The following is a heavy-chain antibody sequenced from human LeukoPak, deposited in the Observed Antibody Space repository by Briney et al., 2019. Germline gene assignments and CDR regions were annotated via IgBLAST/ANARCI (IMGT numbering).Heavy chain of an antibody. CDR3: AKGSGDTMIVAFDY. CDR2: ISGSGGST. CDR1: GFTFRSYW. Sequence: RSGGSLRLSCAASGFTFRSYWMSWVRQAPGKGLEWVSAISGSGGSTYYADSVKGRFTISRDNSKNTLYLQMNSLRAEDTAVYYCAKGSGDTMIVAFDYWGQGTLVTVSS. D-gene: IGHD3-22*01. J-gene: IGHJ4*02. V-gene: IGHV3-23*01.